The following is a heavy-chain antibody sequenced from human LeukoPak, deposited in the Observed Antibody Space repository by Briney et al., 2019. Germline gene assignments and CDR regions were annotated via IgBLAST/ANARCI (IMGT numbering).Heavy chain of an antibody. CDR3: ARGSPPGVGSTGLEI. J-gene: IGHJ3*02. V-gene: IGHV3-53*01. Sequence: GGSLRLSCAASEFTVSTNYMSWVRQAPGKGLEWVSVIYAAGTTYYADSVKGRFTISRDSSKNTLYLQMKSLRAEDTAVYYCARGSPPGVGSTGLEIWGQGTMVTVSS. D-gene: IGHD1-26*01. CDR2: IYAAGTT. CDR1: EFTVSTNY.